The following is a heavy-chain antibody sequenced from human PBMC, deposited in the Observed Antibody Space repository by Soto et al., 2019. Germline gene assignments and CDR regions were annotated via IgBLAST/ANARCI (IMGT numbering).Heavy chain of an antibody. V-gene: IGHV1-3*01. CDR1: GYTFTTYV. CDR3: ARVGQNYYGMDV. CDR2: LNAGNDNT. D-gene: IGHD3-3*01. Sequence: ASVKVSCKASGYTFTTYVMHWVRQAPGQRLEWMGWLNAGNDNTEYSQKLQGRVTITRDTSASTVYMELSSLSSEDTAVYYCARVGQNYYGMDVWGQGTTVTVSS. J-gene: IGHJ6*02.